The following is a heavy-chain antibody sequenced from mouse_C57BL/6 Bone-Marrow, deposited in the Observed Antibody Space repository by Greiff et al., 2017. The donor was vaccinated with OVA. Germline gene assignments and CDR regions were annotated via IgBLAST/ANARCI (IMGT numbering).Heavy chain of an antibody. J-gene: IGHJ3*01. V-gene: IGHV1-82*01. D-gene: IGHD2-4*01. CDR2: IYPGDGDT. CDR3: ARDDYLAWFAY. Sequence: QVQLQQSGPELVKPGASVKISCKASGYAFSSSWMNWVKQRPGKGLEWIGRIYPGDGDTNYNGKFKGKATLTADKSSSTAYIQLSSLTSEDSAVYFCARDDYLAWFAYWGQGTLVTVSA. CDR1: GYAFSSSW.